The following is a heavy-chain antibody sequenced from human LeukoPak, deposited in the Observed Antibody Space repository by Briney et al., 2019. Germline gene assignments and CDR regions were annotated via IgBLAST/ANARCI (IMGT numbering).Heavy chain of an antibody. CDR3: ARLYYDSSGSFAY. V-gene: IGHV3-21*01. Sequence: PGGSLRLSCAASGFTLSSYSMNWVRQAPGKGLEWVSSIRSSSSYVYYADSVKGRFTISRDNAKNSLYLQMNSLRAEDTAVYYCARLYYDSSGSFAYWGQGTLVTVSS. CDR1: GFTLSSYS. D-gene: IGHD3-22*01. J-gene: IGHJ4*02. CDR2: IRSSSSYV.